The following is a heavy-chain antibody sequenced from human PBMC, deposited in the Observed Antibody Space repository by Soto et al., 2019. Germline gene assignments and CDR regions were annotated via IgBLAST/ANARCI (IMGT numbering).Heavy chain of an antibody. CDR3: AKEGYQLLSLYYFDY. CDR1: GFTFSSYG. D-gene: IGHD2-2*01. V-gene: IGHV3-30*18. J-gene: IGHJ4*02. Sequence: PGGSPELSCAASGFTFSSYGMHWVRQAPGKGLEWVAVISYDGSNKYYADSVKGRFTISRDNSKNTLYLQMNSLRAEDTAVYYCAKEGYQLLSLYYFDYWGQGTLVTVSS. CDR2: ISYDGSNK.